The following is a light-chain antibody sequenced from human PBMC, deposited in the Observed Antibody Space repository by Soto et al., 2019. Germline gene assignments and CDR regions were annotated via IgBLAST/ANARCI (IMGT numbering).Light chain of an antibody. CDR1: SSNIGNNA. J-gene: IGLJ1*01. CDR2: YDD. CDR3: AAWDGRLNGYV. V-gene: IGLV1-36*01. Sequence: QSALTQPPSVSAAPRQRVTISCSGSSSNIGNNAVNWYQQLPGKAPKLLIYYDDLLPSGVSDRFSGSKSGTSASLAISGRQSEGEADYYLAAWDGRLNGYVFGTGTKLTVL.